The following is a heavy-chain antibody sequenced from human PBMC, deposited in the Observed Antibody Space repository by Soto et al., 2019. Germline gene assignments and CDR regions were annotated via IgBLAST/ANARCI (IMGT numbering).Heavy chain of an antibody. V-gene: IGHV3-74*01. CDR3: TRGLGGGSC. D-gene: IGHD2-15*01. CDR2: INTDGSST. CDR1: GYTFSSYW. J-gene: IGHJ4*02. Sequence: EVQLVESGGGLIQPGGSLRLSCAASGYTFSSYWMHWVRQAPGKGLVWVSRINTDGSSTSYADSVEGRFTISRDNAKNAPYLQMNSMRAEDTAVYYCTRGLGGGSCWGKGTLVTVSS.